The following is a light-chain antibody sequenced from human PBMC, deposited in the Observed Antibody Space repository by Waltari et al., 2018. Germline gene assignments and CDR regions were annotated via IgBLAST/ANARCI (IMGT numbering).Light chain of an antibody. Sequence: QSALTQPRSVSGSPGQSVTISCTGTSSDIGGYNYFPWYQQHPGKAPKLIIYDVTKRPSGVPDRFSASKSGNTASLTIAGLQADDEADYYCYSYADTFTWVFGGGTKLTVL. CDR3: YSYADTFTWV. CDR2: DVT. J-gene: IGLJ3*02. V-gene: IGLV2-11*01. CDR1: SSDIGGYNY.